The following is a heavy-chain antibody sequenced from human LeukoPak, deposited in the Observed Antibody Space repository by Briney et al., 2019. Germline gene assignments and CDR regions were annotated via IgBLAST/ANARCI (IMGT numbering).Heavy chain of an antibody. Sequence: SETLSLTCTVSGGSLTYYYWSWIRQPPGEGLEWIGYIYSSGSTNYNPSLKSRVTISVDTSKNQISLNLYSVTAADTAMYYCARHVSSRGSRFDPWGQGTLVTVSS. CDR1: GGSLTYYY. CDR2: IYSSGST. V-gene: IGHV4-4*09. D-gene: IGHD6-13*01. CDR3: ARHVSSRGSRFDP. J-gene: IGHJ5*02.